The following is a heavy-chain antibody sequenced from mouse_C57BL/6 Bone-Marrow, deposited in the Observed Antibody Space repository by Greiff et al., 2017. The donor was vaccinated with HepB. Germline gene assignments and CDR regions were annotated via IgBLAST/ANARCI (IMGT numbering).Heavy chain of an antibody. V-gene: IGHV5-6*01. J-gene: IGHJ4*01. Sequence: DVQLVESGGDLVKPGGSLKLSCAASGFTFSSYGMSWVRQTPDKRLEWVATISSGGSYTYYPDSVKGRFTISRDNAKNTLYLQMSSLKSEDTAIYYCVRHYYDSMDYWGQGTSVTVSS. CDR2: ISSGGSYT. D-gene: IGHD1-1*01. CDR3: VRHYYDSMDY. CDR1: GFTFSSYG.